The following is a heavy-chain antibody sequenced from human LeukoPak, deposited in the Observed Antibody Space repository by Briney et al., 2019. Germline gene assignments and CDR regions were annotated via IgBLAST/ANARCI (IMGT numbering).Heavy chain of an antibody. D-gene: IGHD6-13*01. J-gene: IGHJ3*02. CDR2: ISGSGGST. CDR3: AKEVGYSSSWYRSDAFDI. CDR1: GFTFSSYA. V-gene: IGHV3-23*01. Sequence: GGSLRLSCAASGFTFSSYAMSWVRQAPGKGLEWVSAISGSGGSTHYADSVKGRFTISRDNSKNTLYLQMNSLRAEDTAVYYCAKEVGYSSSWYRSDAFDIWGQGTMVTVSS.